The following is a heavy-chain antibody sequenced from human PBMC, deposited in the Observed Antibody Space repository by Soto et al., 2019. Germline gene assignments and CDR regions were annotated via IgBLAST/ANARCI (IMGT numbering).Heavy chain of an antibody. CDR2: TYYKSKWYH. D-gene: IGHD3-10*01. Sequence: SQTLSLTCAISGDKVSTSSATWNWIRQSPSRGLEWLGRTYYKSKWYHDYGLSVKSRIIINPDTSRYQFSLQLRSMTPDDTFVYFCSRYAVIMVRGVILEYYDMDVWGQGTTVTVSS. CDR1: GDKVSTSSAT. CDR3: SRYAVIMVRGVILEYYDMDV. J-gene: IGHJ6*02. V-gene: IGHV6-1*01.